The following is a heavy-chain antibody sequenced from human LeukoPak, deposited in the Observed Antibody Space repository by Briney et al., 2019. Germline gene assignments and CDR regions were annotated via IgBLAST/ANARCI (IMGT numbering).Heavy chain of an antibody. CDR2: ITDNGAHT. V-gene: IGHV3-23*01. Sequence: PGGSLRLSCAASGFTISNSAMTWVRQAPGKGLDWVSIITDNGAHTFYADSVKGRFTISRDTSENTLYLQMNSLRADGTAVYYCATVGGSCSSSNCFAYFAYWGQGTLLTVSS. CDR3: ATVGGSCSSSNCFAYFAY. J-gene: IGHJ4*02. D-gene: IGHD2-2*01. CDR1: GFTISNSA.